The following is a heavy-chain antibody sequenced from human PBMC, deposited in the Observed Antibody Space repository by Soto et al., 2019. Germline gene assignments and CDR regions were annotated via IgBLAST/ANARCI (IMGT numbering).Heavy chain of an antibody. D-gene: IGHD3-3*01. CDR3: ARGVRGRSGYYESWFDP. J-gene: IGHJ5*02. V-gene: IGHV4-59*01. CDR1: GGSISSYY. Sequence: SETLSLTCTVSGGSISSYYWSWIRQPPGKGLEWIGYIYYSGSTNYNPSLKSRVTISVDTSKNQFSLKLSSVTAADTAVYYCARGVRGRSGYYESWFDPWGQGTLVTVSS. CDR2: IYYSGST.